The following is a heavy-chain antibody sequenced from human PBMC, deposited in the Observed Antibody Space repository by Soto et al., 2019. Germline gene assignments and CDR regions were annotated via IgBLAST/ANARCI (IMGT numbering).Heavy chain of an antibody. Sequence: ASVKVSCKASGYTFTGYYMHWVRQAPGQGLEWMGWINPNSGGTNYAQKFQGWVTMTRDTSISTAYMELSRLRSDDTAVYYCARTQVLIAVAEVETYFFDDWGQGTLVTVSS. CDR1: GYTFTGYY. CDR2: INPNSGGT. CDR3: ARTQVLIAVAEVETYFFDD. V-gene: IGHV1-2*04. J-gene: IGHJ4*02. D-gene: IGHD6-19*01.